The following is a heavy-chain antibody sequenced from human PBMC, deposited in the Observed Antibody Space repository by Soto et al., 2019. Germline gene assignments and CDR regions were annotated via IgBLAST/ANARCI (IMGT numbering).Heavy chain of an antibody. D-gene: IGHD3-16*02. V-gene: IGHV4-59*08. J-gene: IGHJ4*02. CDR3: ARSLHLGELSIDYFDY. Sequence: SETLSLTCTVSGGSISSYYWSWIRQPPGKGLEWIGYIYYSGSTNYNPSLKSRVTISVDTSKNQFSLKLSSVTAADTAVYYCARSLHLGELSIDYFDYWGQGTLVTVSS. CDR2: IYYSGST. CDR1: GGSISSYY.